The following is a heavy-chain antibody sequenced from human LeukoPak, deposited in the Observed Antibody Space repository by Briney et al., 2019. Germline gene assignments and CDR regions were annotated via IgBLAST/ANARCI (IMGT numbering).Heavy chain of an antibody. D-gene: IGHD1-20*01. Sequence: GGSLRLSCAASGFTFSSYAMTWVRQAPGKGPEWVSTVSGSGTSTYYADSEKGRFTISRDSSKNTLYLQMNSLRAEDTAVYYYAKDLGYNWNPFSWGQGTLVTVSS. CDR2: VSGSGTST. CDR3: AKDLGYNWNPFS. J-gene: IGHJ4*02. V-gene: IGHV3-23*01. CDR1: GFTFSSYA.